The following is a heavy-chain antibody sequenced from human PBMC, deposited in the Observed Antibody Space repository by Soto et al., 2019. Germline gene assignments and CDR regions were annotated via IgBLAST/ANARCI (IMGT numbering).Heavy chain of an antibody. CDR2: INSDGSST. D-gene: IGHD2-15*01. CDR3: ARASCGSCSLLYYYGMEV. J-gene: IGHJ6*02. CDR1: GFTFSSYW. V-gene: IGHV3-74*01. Sequence: PGGSLRLSCAASGFTFSSYWMHWVRQAPGKGLVWVSRINSDGSSTSYADSVKGRFTISRDNAKNTLYLQMNSLRAEDTAVYYCARASCGSCSLLYYYGMEVWGQGTTVTVSS.